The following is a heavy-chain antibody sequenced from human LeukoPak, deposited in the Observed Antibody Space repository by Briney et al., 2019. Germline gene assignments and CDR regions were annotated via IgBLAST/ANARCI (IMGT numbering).Heavy chain of an antibody. J-gene: IGHJ2*01. D-gene: IGHD4-17*01. Sequence: GGSLRLSCAASGFTFSSYSMNWVRQAPGKGLEWVSYISRSNNTIYYADSVKGRFTISRDIAKNTLYLQINSLTAKDTALNDCAREKSGDPGYFGLWGRGTLVTVSS. CDR2: ISRSNNTI. CDR3: AREKSGDPGYFGL. V-gene: IGHV3-48*01. CDR1: GFTFSSYS.